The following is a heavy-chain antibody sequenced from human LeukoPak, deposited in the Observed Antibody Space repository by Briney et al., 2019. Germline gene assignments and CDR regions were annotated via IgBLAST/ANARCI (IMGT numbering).Heavy chain of an antibody. CDR2: ISGSSVYR. Sequence: GGSLRLSCAATGFTFSNYSIHWVRQAPGKGLEWVPCISGSSVYRYYADSVKGRFTIARDNAKNSLYLQMNSLRAEDTAVYYCARVSVAGSVIDAFDMWGEGTMVTVSS. V-gene: IGHV3-21*01. J-gene: IGHJ3*02. CDR1: GFTFSNYS. D-gene: IGHD6-19*01. CDR3: ARVSVAGSVIDAFDM.